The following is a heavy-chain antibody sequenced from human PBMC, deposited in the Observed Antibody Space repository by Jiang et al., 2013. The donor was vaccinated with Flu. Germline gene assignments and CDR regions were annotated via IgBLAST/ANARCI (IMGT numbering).Heavy chain of an antibody. CDR2: IYTSGST. J-gene: IGHJ5*02. D-gene: IGHD2-21*02. CDR1: GGSISSGSYY. V-gene: IGHV4-61*02. Sequence: PGLVKPSQTLSLTCTVSGGSISSGSYYWSWIRQPAGKGLEWIGRIYTSGSTNYNPSLKSRVTISVDTSKNQFSLKLSSVTAADTAVYYCARTPVVVTPRTLNWFDPWGQGTLVTVSS. CDR3: ARTPVVVTPRTLNWFDP.